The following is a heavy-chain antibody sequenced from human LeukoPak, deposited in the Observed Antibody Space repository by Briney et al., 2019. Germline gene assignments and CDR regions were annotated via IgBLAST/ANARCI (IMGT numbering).Heavy chain of an antibody. CDR1: GGTFSSYA. D-gene: IGHD7-27*01. J-gene: IGHJ5*02. CDR3: ARDRVGDWGKVGWFDP. V-gene: IGHV1-69*05. Sequence: SVNVSCKASGGTFSSYAISWVRQAPGQGHEWMGGIIPIFGTANYAQKFQGRVTITTDESTSTAYMELSSLRSEDTAVYYCARDRVGDWGKVGWFDPWGQGTLVTVSS. CDR2: IIPIFGTA.